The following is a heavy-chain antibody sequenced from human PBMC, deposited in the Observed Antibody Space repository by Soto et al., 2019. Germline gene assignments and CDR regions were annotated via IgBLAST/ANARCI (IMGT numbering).Heavy chain of an antibody. Sequence: SETRSLTRTVSGDSISSSTNQWGRIRQPPGRGLEWIGSDYYSECTYYNPSLKSRVTIPVDTSENQFSLKANSVTAADTAVYYCARHRNWKVGYWGQRTVVTSPQ. J-gene: IGHJ4*02. CDR1: GDSISSSTNQ. D-gene: IGHD1-1*01. CDR2: DYYSECT. CDR3: ARHRNWKVGY. V-gene: IGHV4-39*01.